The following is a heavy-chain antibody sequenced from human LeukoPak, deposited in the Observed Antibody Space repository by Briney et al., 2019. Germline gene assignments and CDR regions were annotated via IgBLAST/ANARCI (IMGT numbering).Heavy chain of an antibody. V-gene: IGHV3-23*01. CDR3: AKDPVGSSSSQRLGY. D-gene: IGHD6-6*01. CDR2: ISGRGGST. J-gene: IGHJ4*02. Sequence: PGGSLRLSCAASGFTFSSYAMSWVRQAPGKGLEWVSAISGRGGSTYYADCVKGRFTISRDNSKNTLYLQMNSLRAEDTAVYYCAKDPVGSSSSQRLGYWGQGTLVTVSS. CDR1: GFTFSSYA.